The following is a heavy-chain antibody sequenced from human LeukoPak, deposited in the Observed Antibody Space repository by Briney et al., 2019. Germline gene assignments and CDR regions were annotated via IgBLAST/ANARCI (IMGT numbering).Heavy chain of an antibody. V-gene: IGHV3-7*03. CDR3: AKSLYGGCDY. J-gene: IGHJ4*02. D-gene: IGHD3-16*02. CDR1: GFTFTNYW. Sequence: GGSLRLSCAASGFTFTNYWMSWVRQAPGKGLEWVANIKQDESEKYYVDSVKGRFTISRDNAKNSLYLQMNSLRVEDTAVYYCAKSLYGGCDYWGQGTVVTVSS. CDR2: IKQDESEK.